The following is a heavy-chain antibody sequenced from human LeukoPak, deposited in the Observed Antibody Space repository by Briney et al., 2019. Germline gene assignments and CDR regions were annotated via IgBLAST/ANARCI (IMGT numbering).Heavy chain of an antibody. D-gene: IGHD6-13*01. J-gene: IGHJ4*02. V-gene: IGHV3-33*01. Sequence: GGSLRLSCAASGFPFSNYGMHWVRQAPGKGLEWLAVIWYDGSNKYYADSVKGRFTISRDNSKNTLSLQMNSLRAEDTAVYYCARDRGSSWTLDYWGQGALVSVSS. CDR3: ARDRGSSWTLDY. CDR1: GFPFSNYG. CDR2: IWYDGSNK.